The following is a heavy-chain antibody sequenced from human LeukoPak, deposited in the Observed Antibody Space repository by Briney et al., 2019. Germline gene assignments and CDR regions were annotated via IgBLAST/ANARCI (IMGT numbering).Heavy chain of an antibody. Sequence: GASVKASCKASGGTFSSYAISWVRQAPGQGREWMGGIIPIFGTANYAQKFQGRVTITADESTSTAYMELSSLRSEDTAVYYCARGAVRGLIIPNWFDPWGQGTLVTVSS. CDR3: ARGAVRGLIIPNWFDP. V-gene: IGHV1-69*13. CDR2: IIPIFGTA. J-gene: IGHJ5*02. CDR1: GGTFSSYA. D-gene: IGHD3-10*01.